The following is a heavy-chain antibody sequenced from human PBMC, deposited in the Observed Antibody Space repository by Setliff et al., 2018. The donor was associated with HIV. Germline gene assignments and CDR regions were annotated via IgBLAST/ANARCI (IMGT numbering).Heavy chain of an antibody. Sequence: PSETLSLTCAVSGYSLSSDYYWGWIRQPPGKGLEWIASIYHSGSTYYNPSLRSRVTISVDTSKNQVSLKLNSMTAADTAVYFCVRDDYGYNGKGFDYWGPGTLVTVSS. D-gene: IGHD4-17*01. V-gene: IGHV4-38-2*02. CDR1: GYSLSSDYY. CDR2: IYHSGST. CDR3: VRDDYGYNGKGFDY. J-gene: IGHJ4*02.